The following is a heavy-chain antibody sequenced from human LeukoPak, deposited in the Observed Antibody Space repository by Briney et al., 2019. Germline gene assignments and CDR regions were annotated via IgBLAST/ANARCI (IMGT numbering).Heavy chain of an antibody. CDR2: IYYSGST. D-gene: IGHD1-26*01. CDR1: GGSISSYY. Sequence: SETLSLTCTVSGGSISSYYWSWIRQPPGKGLEWIGYIYYSGSTYYNPSLKNRVTISVDTSKNQFSLMLSSVTAADTAVYYCARGRGNAYSGSYSGFDYWGQGTLVTVSS. J-gene: IGHJ4*02. CDR3: ARGRGNAYSGSYSGFDY. V-gene: IGHV4-59*12.